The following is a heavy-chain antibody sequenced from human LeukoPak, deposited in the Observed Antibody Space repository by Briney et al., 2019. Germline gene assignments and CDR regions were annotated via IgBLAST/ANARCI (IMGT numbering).Heavy chain of an antibody. Sequence: SVKVSCKASGGTFSSYAISWVRQAPGQGLEWMGRIIPILGIANYAQKFQGRVTITADKSTSTAYMELSSLRSEDTAVYYCARSGIAAVDYYHYGMDVWGQGTTVTVSS. CDR3: ARSGIAAVDYYHYGMDV. CDR1: GGTFSSYA. D-gene: IGHD6-25*01. CDR2: IIPILGIA. V-gene: IGHV1-69*04. J-gene: IGHJ6*02.